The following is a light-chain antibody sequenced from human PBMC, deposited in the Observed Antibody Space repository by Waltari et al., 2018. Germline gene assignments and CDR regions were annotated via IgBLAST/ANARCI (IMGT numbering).Light chain of an antibody. V-gene: IGKV4-1*01. CDR2: WAS. Sequence: DIVMTQSPDSLAVSLGERATFNCKSSPCVLYTANNKNYLAWYQQKPGQSPKLLIYWASTRESGVPDRFNGSGSGTDFTLTISSLQAEDVAVYYCQQYYSTLITFGQGTRLEIK. CDR1: PCVLYTANNKNY. J-gene: IGKJ5*01. CDR3: QQYYSTLIT.